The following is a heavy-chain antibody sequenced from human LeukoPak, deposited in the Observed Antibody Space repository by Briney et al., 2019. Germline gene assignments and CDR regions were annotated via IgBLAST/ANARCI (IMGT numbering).Heavy chain of an antibody. Sequence: GGSLRLSCAASGFTFSNYNMHWVRQAPGQGLEWVSSISSSSSYIYYADSVKGRFTISRDNAKNSLYLQMNSLRAEDTAVYYCAREERDGYNYYWYFDLWGRGTLVTVSS. CDR3: AREERDGYNYYWYFDL. CDR2: ISSSSSYI. CDR1: GFTFSNYN. D-gene: IGHD5-24*01. J-gene: IGHJ2*01. V-gene: IGHV3-21*01.